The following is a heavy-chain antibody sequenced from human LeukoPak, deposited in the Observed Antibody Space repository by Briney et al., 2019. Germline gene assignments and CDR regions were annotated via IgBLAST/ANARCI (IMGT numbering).Heavy chain of an antibody. Sequence: PSETLSLTCTVSGGSISSGGYYWSWIRQHPGKGLEWIGYVYYSGSTYYNPSLKSRVTISVDTSKNQFSLKLSSVTAADTAVYYCARGLKPDYEPYYYGSGSYFAGGLFFDYWGQGTLVTVSS. J-gene: IGHJ4*02. CDR3: ARGLKPDYEPYYYGSGSYFAGGLFFDY. CDR2: VYYSGST. CDR1: GGSISSGGYY. D-gene: IGHD3-10*01. V-gene: IGHV4-31*03.